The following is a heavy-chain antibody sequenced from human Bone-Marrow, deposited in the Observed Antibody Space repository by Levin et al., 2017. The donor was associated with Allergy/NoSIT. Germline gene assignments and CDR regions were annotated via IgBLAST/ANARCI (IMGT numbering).Heavy chain of an antibody. CDR1: GFTFSSYA. CDR2: ISYDGSNK. Sequence: GGSLRLSCAASGFTFSSYAMHWVRQAPGKGLEWVAVISYDGSNKYYADSVKGRFTISRDNSKNTLYLQMNSLRAEDTAVYYCARGSYSGTPSAADYWGQGTLVTVSS. J-gene: IGHJ4*02. V-gene: IGHV3-30*04. CDR3: ARGSYSGTPSAADY. D-gene: IGHD1-26*01.